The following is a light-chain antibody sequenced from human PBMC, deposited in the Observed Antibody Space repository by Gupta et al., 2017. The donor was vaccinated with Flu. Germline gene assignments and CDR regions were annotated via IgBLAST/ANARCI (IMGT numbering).Light chain of an antibody. V-gene: IGLV1-47*01. Sequence: QSVLTQPPSASGTPGPRVTISCSGSSSNIGRDDVYWYQQFPGKAPKVPIYRDNQRPSGVPDRFSGSKSGTSASLAISGLRSEDEADYYCASWDDSLRVRVFGGGTKLTVL. CDR3: ASWDDSLRVRV. J-gene: IGLJ3*02. CDR2: RDN. CDR1: SSNIGRDD.